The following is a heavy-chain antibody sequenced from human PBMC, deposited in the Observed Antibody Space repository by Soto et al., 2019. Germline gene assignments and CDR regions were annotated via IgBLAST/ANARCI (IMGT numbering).Heavy chain of an antibody. Sequence: GSLRLSCAASGFIFSSYDMHWVRQATGKGLEWVAGIGNAGDSYFPDSVKGRFTIARENAKNSLNLQMNSLRAEDTAVYYCARGPLGAVPGTPLFDYWGQGTLVTVSS. D-gene: IGHD6-19*01. CDR2: IGNAGDS. CDR1: GFIFSSYD. J-gene: IGHJ4*02. V-gene: IGHV3-13*01. CDR3: ARGPLGAVPGTPLFDY.